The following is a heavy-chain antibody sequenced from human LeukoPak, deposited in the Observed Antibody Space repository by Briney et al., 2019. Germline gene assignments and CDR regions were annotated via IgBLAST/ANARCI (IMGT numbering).Heavy chain of an antibody. CDR3: AKGWLQQLDAFDI. J-gene: IGHJ3*02. D-gene: IGHD6-13*01. CDR1: GFTFSSYA. V-gene: IGHV3-23*01. CDR2: ISGSGGST. Sequence: GGSLRLSCAASGFTFSSYAVSWVRQAPGKGLEWVSAISGSGGSTYYADSVKGRFTISRDNSKNTLYLQMNSLRAEDTAVYYCAKGWLQQLDAFDIWGQGTMVTVSS.